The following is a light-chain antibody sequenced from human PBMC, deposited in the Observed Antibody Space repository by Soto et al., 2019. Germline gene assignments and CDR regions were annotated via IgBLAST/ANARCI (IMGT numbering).Light chain of an antibody. J-gene: IGKJ4*01. Sequence: DIVMTQSPASLAVSLGERATINCKYSQSVFSSSNAKNYLTWYQQKPGQPPKLLIYWSSTRESGVPDRFSGSGSGTDFTLTISSLQAEDVAVYYCQQYYSAPLTFGGGTKVEL. CDR1: QSVFSSSNAKNY. V-gene: IGKV4-1*01. CDR2: WSS. CDR3: QQYYSAPLT.